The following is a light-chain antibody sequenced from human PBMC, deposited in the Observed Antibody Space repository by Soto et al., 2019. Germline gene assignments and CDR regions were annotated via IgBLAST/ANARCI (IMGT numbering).Light chain of an antibody. V-gene: IGLV2-14*01. CDR2: DVS. CDR1: SSDVGAYNY. J-gene: IGLJ1*01. Sequence: QSVLTQPASVSGSPGQSITISCTGASSDVGAYNYDSWYQQYPGEAPEVIIYDVSHRPAGVSNRFSGSKSGNTASLTISGLQTQDEADYYCSSYTSATTYVFGTGTTVTVL. CDR3: SSYTSATTYV.